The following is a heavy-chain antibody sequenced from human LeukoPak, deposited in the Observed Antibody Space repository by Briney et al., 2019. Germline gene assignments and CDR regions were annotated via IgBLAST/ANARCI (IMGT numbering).Heavy chain of an antibody. CDR3: AKADGSYKTLIGY. D-gene: IGHD3-10*01. V-gene: IGHV3-23*01. CDR2: ISGSGGST. J-gene: IGHJ4*02. CDR1: GFTFSICA. Sequence: PGGSLRLSCAASGFTFSICAMNWVRQAPGKGLEWVSGISGSGGSTYYADSVKGRFTISRDSSKNTVYLQMNSLRAEDTAVYYCAKADGSYKTLIGYWGQGTLVTVSS.